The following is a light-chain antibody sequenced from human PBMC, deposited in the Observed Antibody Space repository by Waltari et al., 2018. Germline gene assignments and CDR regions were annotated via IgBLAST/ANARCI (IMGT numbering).Light chain of an antibody. V-gene: IGKV1-27*01. CDR3: QKYNSAPPWT. CDR2: AAS. Sequence: DIQMTQSPSSLSASVGDRVTITCRASQGISNYLDWYQQKPGKVPKRLIYAASTLQSGVPSRFSGSGSGTDFPLTISSLQPEDVATYYCQKYNSAPPWTFGQGTKVEIK. J-gene: IGKJ1*01. CDR1: QGISNY.